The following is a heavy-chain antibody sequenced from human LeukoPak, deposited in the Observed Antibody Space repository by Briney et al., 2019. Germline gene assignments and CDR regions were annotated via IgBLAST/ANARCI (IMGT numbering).Heavy chain of an antibody. CDR3: ARAIRRGYYFDY. CDR2: IYYSGST. CDR1: GGSISSYY. V-gene: IGHV4-59*01. J-gene: IGHJ4*02. Sequence: SETLSLTCTVSGGSISSYYWSWIRQPPGKGLEWIGYIYYSGSTNYNPSLKSRVTISVDTSKNQFSLKLSSVTAADTAVYYCARAIRRGYYFDYWGQGTLVTVSS.